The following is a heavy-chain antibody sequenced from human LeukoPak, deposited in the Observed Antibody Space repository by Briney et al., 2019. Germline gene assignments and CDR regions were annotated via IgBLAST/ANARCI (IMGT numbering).Heavy chain of an antibody. CDR3: AKSYKVIVEGYKSGYYFDY. J-gene: IGHJ4*02. Sequence: PSETLSLTCTVSGGSISSYYWSWIRQPPGKGLEWIGYIYYSGTTNYNPSLKSRVTISLDTSKNQFSLKLRSVTAADTAVYYCAKSYKVIVEGYKSGYYFDYWGQGTLVTVSS. V-gene: IGHV4-59*01. D-gene: IGHD3-22*01. CDR2: IYYSGTT. CDR1: GGSISSYY.